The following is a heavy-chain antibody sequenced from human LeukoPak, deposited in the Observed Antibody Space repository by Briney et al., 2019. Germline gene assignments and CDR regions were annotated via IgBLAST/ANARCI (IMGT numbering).Heavy chain of an antibody. CDR1: GGSISAYY. Sequence: SETLSLTCVVSGGSISAYYWAWIRQPPGEGREWIGSMFYRGSTYYNPSLKSRVTISVDTSKNQFSLMLSSVTAADTAIFYCARQGGWGGAASLIEYWGQGTLVTVSS. J-gene: IGHJ4*02. CDR2: MFYRGST. CDR3: ARQGGWGGAASLIEY. D-gene: IGHD1-26*01. V-gene: IGHV4-39*01.